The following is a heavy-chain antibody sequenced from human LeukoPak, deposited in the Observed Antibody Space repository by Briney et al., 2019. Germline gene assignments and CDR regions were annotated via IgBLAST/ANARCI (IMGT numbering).Heavy chain of an antibody. CDR2: INLDGSEQ. Sequence: PGGSLRLSCVASGFTFTSFYMSWVRQASGKGLEWVANINLDGSEQYYVDSVKGRFTISRDNAKNSLYLQMNSLWAEDTAVYYCAREVAVGIGAYNFWGQGTLVTVSS. CDR3: AREVAVGIGAYNF. V-gene: IGHV3-7*01. CDR1: GFTFTSFY. J-gene: IGHJ4*02. D-gene: IGHD6-13*01.